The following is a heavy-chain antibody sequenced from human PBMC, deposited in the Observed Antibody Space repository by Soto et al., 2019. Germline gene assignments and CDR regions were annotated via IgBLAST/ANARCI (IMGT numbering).Heavy chain of an antibody. CDR1: GGSISGSSYY. J-gene: IGHJ4*02. CDR2: VHYSGST. D-gene: IGHD4-17*01. Sequence: SETLSLTCTVSGGSISGSSYYWGWIRQPPXKGLECIGSVHYSGSTDYNPSLKSRVTISVDTSKNQFSLKLTSVTAADTAVYFCASFSGATYGDYGGGINYWGQGSLVTVSS. CDR3: ASFSGATYGDYGGGINY. V-gene: IGHV4-39*01.